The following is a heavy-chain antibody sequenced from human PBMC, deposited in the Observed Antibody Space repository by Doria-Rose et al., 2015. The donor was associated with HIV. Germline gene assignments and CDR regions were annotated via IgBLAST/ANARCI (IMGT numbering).Heavy chain of an antibody. CDR1: GFSFESYA. D-gene: IGHD3-3*01. J-gene: IGHJ6*03. CDR3: AKAPIIGPKYYFYMDV. Sequence: VQLVQSGGGLVQPGRPLRLSCVGSGFSFESYAMHWVRLAPWKGLEWVAGISWDSGAKGNADSVEGRFTISRDNAKKSVYLEMRSLRPEDTAFYYCAKAPIIGPKYYFYMDVWGKGTSVTVSS. V-gene: IGHV3-9*01. CDR2: ISWDSGAK.